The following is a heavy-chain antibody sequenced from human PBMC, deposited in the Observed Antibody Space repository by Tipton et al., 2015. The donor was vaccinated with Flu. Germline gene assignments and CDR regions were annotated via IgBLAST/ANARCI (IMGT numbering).Heavy chain of an antibody. J-gene: IGHJ1*01. CDR1: GGSISSYF. D-gene: IGHD6-13*01. Sequence: TLSLTCTVSGGSISSYFWCWIRQPPGKGLESIGCVYYSGTTTYNPSLKSRVAISLDPSKTHFSLKLTSVTAADTAVYYCARDDSSSPRDFQYWGQGSLVTVSS. CDR2: VYYSGTT. CDR3: ARDDSSSPRDFQY. V-gene: IGHV4-59*01.